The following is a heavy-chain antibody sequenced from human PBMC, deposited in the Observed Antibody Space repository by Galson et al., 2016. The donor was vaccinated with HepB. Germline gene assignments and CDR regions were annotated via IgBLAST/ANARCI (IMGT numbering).Heavy chain of an antibody. V-gene: IGHV3-33*01. CDR1: GFTFSRNG. CDR2: IWYDGSNK. CDR3: ASEAPILAPTLDY. J-gene: IGHJ4*02. Sequence: SLRLSCAASGFTFSRNGMHWVRQAPGKGLEWVAVIWYDGSNKYHADSVKGRFTISRDNSKNTLYLQMNSLRAEDTAVYYCASEAPILAPTLDYWGLGTLVTVSS. D-gene: IGHD2/OR15-2a*01.